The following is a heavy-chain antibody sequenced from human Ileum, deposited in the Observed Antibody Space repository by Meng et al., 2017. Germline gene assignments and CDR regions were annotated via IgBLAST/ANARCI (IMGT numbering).Heavy chain of an antibody. CDR3: ARIPASPGGWSLNYYDY. CDR2: IFSSGEV. CDR1: GFSLSSGRVA. V-gene: IGHV2-26*01. J-gene: IGHJ4*02. Sequence: SGPTLVKPRETLTLTCTVFGFSLSSGRVAVGWIRQPPGKALEWPADIFSSGEVSVSRSLQSRLTISKDPSRGQVILTLANMDPVDTGTYYCARIPASPGGWSLNYYDYWGQGMLVTVSS. D-gene: IGHD6-19*01.